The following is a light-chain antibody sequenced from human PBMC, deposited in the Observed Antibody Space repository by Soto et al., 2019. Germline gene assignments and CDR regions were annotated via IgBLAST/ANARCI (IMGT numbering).Light chain of an antibody. J-gene: IGLJ1*01. Sequence: QSVLTQPASVSGSPGQSIAISCTGSSSDVGAYNRVSWYQQSPDTAPKLIIYDVSDRPSGVPDRFSGSKSGNTASLTISGLQPEDEADYYCNSYTTRTTYVYGTGTRSPS. CDR1: SSDVGAYNR. CDR3: NSYTTRTTYV. CDR2: DVS. V-gene: IGLV2-18*02.